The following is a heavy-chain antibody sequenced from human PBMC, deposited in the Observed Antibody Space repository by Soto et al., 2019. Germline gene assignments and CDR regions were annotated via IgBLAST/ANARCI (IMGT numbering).Heavy chain of an antibody. J-gene: IGHJ5*02. Sequence: QVQLVQSGAEVKKPGASVKVSCKASGYTFTGYYMHWVRQAPGQGLEWMGWINPNSGGTNYAQKFQGRVTITADESTSTAYMELSSLRSEDTAVYYCARVIGWFDPWGQGTLVTVSS. V-gene: IGHV1-2*02. CDR2: INPNSGGT. CDR3: ARVIGWFDP. CDR1: GYTFTGYY.